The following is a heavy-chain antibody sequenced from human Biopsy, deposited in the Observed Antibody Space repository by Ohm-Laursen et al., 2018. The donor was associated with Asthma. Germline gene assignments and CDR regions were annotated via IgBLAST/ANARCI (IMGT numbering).Heavy chain of an antibody. J-gene: IGHJ4*02. D-gene: IGHD2-21*01. V-gene: IGHV3-9*01. CDR2: ISWNSGSI. Sequence: SLRLSCTALGFTFDDYGMHWVRQAPGKGLEWVPGISWNSGSIGYADSVKGRFTISRDNAKNSLYLQMNSLRVEDTALYYCAKATLGDIGKDYWGQGTLVTVSS. CDR1: GFTFDDYG. CDR3: AKATLGDIGKDY.